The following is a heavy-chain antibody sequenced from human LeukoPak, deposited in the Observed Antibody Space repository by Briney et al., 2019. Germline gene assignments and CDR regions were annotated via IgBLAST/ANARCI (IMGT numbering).Heavy chain of an antibody. CDR1: GYTLTELS. V-gene: IGHV1-24*01. CDR3: AIARYSPGWFDP. D-gene: IGHD1-14*01. CDR2: FDPEDGET. Sequence: ASVKVSCKVSGYTLTELSMHWVRQAPGKGLEWMGGFDPEDGETIYAQKFQGRVTMTEDTSTDTAYMELSSLRSEDTAVYYCAIARYSPGWFDPWGQGTLVTVSS. J-gene: IGHJ5*02.